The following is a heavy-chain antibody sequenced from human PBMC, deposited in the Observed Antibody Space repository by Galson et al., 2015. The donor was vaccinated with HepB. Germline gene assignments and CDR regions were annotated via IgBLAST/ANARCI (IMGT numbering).Heavy chain of an antibody. CDR3: AREGQGVRRVIHLSNHDAFDI. CDR2: IYYSGST. D-gene: IGHD3-10*01. CDR1: GGSISSGGYY. V-gene: IGHV4-31*03. Sequence: TLSLTCTVSGGSISSGGYYWSWIRQHPGKGLEWIGYIYYSGSTYYNPSLKSRVTISVDTSKNQFSLKLSSVTAADTAVYYCAREGQGVRRVIHLSNHDAFDIWGQGTMVTVSS. J-gene: IGHJ3*02.